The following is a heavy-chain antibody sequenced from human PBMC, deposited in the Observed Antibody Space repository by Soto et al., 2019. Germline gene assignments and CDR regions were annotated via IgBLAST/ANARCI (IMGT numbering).Heavy chain of an antibody. J-gene: IGHJ4*02. CDR1: GFTFSSYA. Sequence: GGSLRLSCAASGFTFSSYAMHWVRQAPGKGLEWVAVISYDGSNKYYADSVKGRFTISRDNSKNTLYLQMNSLRAEDTAVYYRARDVSSWYYFDYWGQGTLVTVSS. CDR3: ARDVSSWYYFDY. V-gene: IGHV3-30-3*01. D-gene: IGHD6-13*01. CDR2: ISYDGSNK.